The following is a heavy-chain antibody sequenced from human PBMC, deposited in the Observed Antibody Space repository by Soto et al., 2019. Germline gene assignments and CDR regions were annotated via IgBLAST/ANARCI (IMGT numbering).Heavy chain of an antibody. CDR3: ARVGLSDYFDY. CDR1: GASLSTSNW. Sequence: QVQLQESGPGLVKPSGTLSLTCAVSGASLSTSNWWSWVRQPPGKGLEWIGEIFHSGSTNYNPSLKRRVTIPVDNSENPFALSPKSVTAADTAVYYCARVGLSDYFDYWGQGNLVTVSS. V-gene: IGHV4-4*02. D-gene: IGHD3-16*01. J-gene: IGHJ4*02. CDR2: IFHSGST.